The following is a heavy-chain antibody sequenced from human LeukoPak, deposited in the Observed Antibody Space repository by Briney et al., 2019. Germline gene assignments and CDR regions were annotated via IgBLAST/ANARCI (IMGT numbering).Heavy chain of an antibody. CDR1: GYTFTANY. Sequence: ASMKVSCKASGYTFTANYIHWVRQAPGQGLEWMGWINPNGGGTHYVQKFQGWVTLTRDTSISTLYMELSSLKSDDTAVYYCARGFGTSWFDYWGQGTLVTVSS. CDR2: INPNGGGT. CDR3: ARGFGTSWFDY. V-gene: IGHV1-2*04. D-gene: IGHD2-2*01. J-gene: IGHJ4*02.